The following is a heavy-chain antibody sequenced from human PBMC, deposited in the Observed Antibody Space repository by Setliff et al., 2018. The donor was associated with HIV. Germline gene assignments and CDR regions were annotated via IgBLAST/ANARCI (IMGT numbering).Heavy chain of an antibody. CDR2: IYYSGST. CDR1: GGSISSSSYY. D-gene: IGHD6-6*01. J-gene: IGHJ4*02. Sequence: NPSETLSLTCTVSGGSISSSSYYWGWIRQPPGKGLEWIGSIYYSGSTYYNPSLKSRVTISVDTSKNQFSLKLSSVTAADTAVYYCASTSSLGSSFDYWGQGTLVTVSS. CDR3: ASTSSLGSSFDY. V-gene: IGHV4-39*01.